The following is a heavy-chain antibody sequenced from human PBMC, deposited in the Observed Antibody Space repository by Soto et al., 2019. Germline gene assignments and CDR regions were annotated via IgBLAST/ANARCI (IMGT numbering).Heavy chain of an antibody. Sequence: GGSLRLSCAASGFTFNSYWMHWVRQAPGKGLVWVSRINLDGSISRYTDSVKGRFTISRDSAKNTLYLQMNSLRAEDTAVYNCAREGYTFGMDVWGQGTTVTVSS. D-gene: IGHD2-2*02. CDR1: GFTFNSYW. CDR3: AREGYTFGMDV. V-gene: IGHV3-74*01. J-gene: IGHJ6*02. CDR2: INLDGSIS.